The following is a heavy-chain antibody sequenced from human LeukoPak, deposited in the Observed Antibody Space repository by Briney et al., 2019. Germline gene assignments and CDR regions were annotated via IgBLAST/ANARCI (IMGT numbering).Heavy chain of an antibody. CDR2: IWYDGSNK. CDR1: GFTFSSYG. V-gene: IGHV3-33*01. J-gene: IGHJ6*02. Sequence: RGSLRLSCAASGFTFSSYGMHWVRQAPGKGLEWVAVIWYDGSNKYYADSVKGRFTISRDNSKNTLYLQMNSLRAEDTAVYYCARERNFGVADYYYYGMDVWGQGTTVTVSS. CDR3: ARERNFGVADYYYYGMDV. D-gene: IGHD3-3*01.